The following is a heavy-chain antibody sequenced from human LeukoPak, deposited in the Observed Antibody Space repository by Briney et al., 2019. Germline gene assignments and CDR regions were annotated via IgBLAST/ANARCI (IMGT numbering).Heavy chain of an antibody. CDR2: IYYSGST. Sequence: SETLSLTCTVSGGSISSYYWSWIRQPPGKGLEWIGYIYYSGSTNYNPSLKSRVTISVDTSKNQFSLKLSSVTAADTAVYYCARWKRLLNYWYFDLWGRGTLVTVSS. J-gene: IGHJ2*01. V-gene: IGHV4-59*12. D-gene: IGHD1-26*01. CDR3: ARWKRLLNYWYFDL. CDR1: GGSISSYY.